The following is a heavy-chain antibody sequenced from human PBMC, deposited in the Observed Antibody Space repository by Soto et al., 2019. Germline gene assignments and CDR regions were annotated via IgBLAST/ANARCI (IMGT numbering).Heavy chain of an antibody. CDR1: GGTFSSYA. CDR2: IIPIFGTA. Sequence: GASVKVSCKASGGTFSSYAISWVRQAPGQGLEWMGGIIPIFGTANYAQKFQGRVTITADESTSTAYMELSSLRSEDTAVYYCHESMVRGPPPLFPGEGYYYGMDVWGQGTTVTVSS. V-gene: IGHV1-69*13. CDR3: HESMVRGPPPLFPGEGYYYGMDV. D-gene: IGHD3-10*01. J-gene: IGHJ6*02.